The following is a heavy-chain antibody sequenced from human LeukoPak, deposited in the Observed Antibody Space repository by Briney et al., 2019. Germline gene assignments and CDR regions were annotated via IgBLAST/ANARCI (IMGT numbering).Heavy chain of an antibody. D-gene: IGHD6-6*01. CDR3: ARRPDETSHFDY. Sequence: KPSETLSLTCTVSGGSIRSYFWSWIRQPPGKGLEWIGYVYYSGSTKYNPSLKSRVTISVDTSKKQFPLKLSSVTAADTAVYYCARRPDETSHFDYWGQGTLVTVSS. CDR1: GGSIRSYF. J-gene: IGHJ4*02. V-gene: IGHV4-59*08. CDR2: VYYSGST.